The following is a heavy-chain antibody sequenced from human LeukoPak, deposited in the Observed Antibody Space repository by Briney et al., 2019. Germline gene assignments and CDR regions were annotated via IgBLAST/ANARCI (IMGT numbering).Heavy chain of an antibody. V-gene: IGHV3-7*03. CDR2: INEGGSEE. D-gene: IGHD6-13*01. J-gene: IGHJ4*02. CDR3: ARGRAAAFDN. CDR1: GFTFSNYW. Sequence: GRSLRLSCAASGFTFSNYWMCWVRQAPGKGLEWVANINEGGSEEYYVDSVKGRFTISRDNAENSLYLQMNSLRGENTAVYYCARGRAAAFDNWGQGTLVTVSS.